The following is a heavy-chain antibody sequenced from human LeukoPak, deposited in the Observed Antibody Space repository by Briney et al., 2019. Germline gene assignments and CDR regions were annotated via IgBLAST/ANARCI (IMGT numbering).Heavy chain of an antibody. V-gene: IGHV3-30*04. Sequence: GGSLRLSCAASGFTFSSYAMHWVRRAPGKGLEWVAVISYDGSNKYYADSVKGRFTISRDNSKNTLYLQMNSLRAEDTAVYYCARGRITMIKGYFDYWGQGTLVTVSS. CDR1: GFTFSSYA. D-gene: IGHD3-22*01. J-gene: IGHJ4*02. CDR3: ARGRITMIKGYFDY. CDR2: ISYDGSNK.